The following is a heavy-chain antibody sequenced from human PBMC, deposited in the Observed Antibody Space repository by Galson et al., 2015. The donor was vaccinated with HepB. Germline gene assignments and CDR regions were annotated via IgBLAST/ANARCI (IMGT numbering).Heavy chain of an antibody. Sequence: SLRLSCAASGFISSMYWMNWVRQAPGKGLEWVASIKEDGSEKNYVDSVKGRFTISRDNAKNSLYLQMNSLRAEDTAVYYCARVKRGEWYSYYYYGMDVWGQGTTVTVSS. CDR2: IKEDGSEK. D-gene: IGHD3-10*01. CDR1: GFISSMYW. J-gene: IGHJ6*02. CDR3: ARVKRGEWYSYYYYGMDV. V-gene: IGHV3-7*05.